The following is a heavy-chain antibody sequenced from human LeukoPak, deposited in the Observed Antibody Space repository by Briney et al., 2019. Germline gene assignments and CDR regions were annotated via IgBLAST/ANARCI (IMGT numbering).Heavy chain of an antibody. Sequence: EASVKVSCKASGGTFSSYPISWVRQAPGQGLEWMGGIIPIFGTANYAQKFQGRVTITADESTSTAYMELSSLRSEDTAVYYCASPPPYYYDSSGYYWGQGTLVTVSS. D-gene: IGHD3-22*01. J-gene: IGHJ4*02. CDR3: ASPPPYYYDSSGYY. CDR1: GGTFSSYP. CDR2: IIPIFGTA. V-gene: IGHV1-69*01.